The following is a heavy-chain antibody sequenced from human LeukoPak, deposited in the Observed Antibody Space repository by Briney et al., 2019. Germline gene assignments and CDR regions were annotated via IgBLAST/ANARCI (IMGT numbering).Heavy chain of an antibody. CDR3: ARASRALEDHSITIFTLDY. Sequence: ASVKVSCKASGYTFTSYYMHRVRQAPGQGLEWIGIINPSGGSTSYAQKFQGRVTMTRDMSTSTVYMELSSLRSEDTAVYYCARASRALEDHSITIFTLDYWGQGTLVTVSS. V-gene: IGHV1-46*01. D-gene: IGHD3-3*01. CDR1: GYTFTSYY. J-gene: IGHJ4*02. CDR2: INPSGGST.